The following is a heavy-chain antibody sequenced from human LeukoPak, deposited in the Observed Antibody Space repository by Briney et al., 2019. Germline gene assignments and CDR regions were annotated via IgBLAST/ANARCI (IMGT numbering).Heavy chain of an antibody. D-gene: IGHD6-13*01. CDR2: ISGFGGST. V-gene: IGHV3-23*01. Sequence: QTGGSLRLSCAASGFIFQNYAMNWVRQAPGKGLEWVSGISGFGGSTYYAASVKGRFAISRDNSGNALFLQLTNLRVEDSAVYFCARRGGSSWSSFDFWGQGTLVGVSS. CDR3: ARRGGSSWSSFDF. CDR1: GFIFQNYA. J-gene: IGHJ4*02.